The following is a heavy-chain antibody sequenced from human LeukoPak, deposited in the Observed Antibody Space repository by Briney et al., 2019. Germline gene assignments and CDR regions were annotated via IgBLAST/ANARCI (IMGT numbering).Heavy chain of an antibody. CDR1: GFTFSNYW. D-gene: IGHD3-9*01. V-gene: IGHV3-74*01. CDR3: VRDWDHFDFDS. CDR2: IKGDGSHT. Sequence: GGSLRLSCAASGFTFSNYWMHWVRQAPGKGLVWVSRIKGDGSHTIYAASVKGRFTISRDNAKNTLYLQMRSLRAEDTAVYYCVRDWDHFDFDSWGQGTLVTVSS. J-gene: IGHJ5*01.